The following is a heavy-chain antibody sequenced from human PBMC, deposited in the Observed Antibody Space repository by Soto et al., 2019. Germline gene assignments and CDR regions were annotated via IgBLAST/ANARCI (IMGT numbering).Heavy chain of an antibody. V-gene: IGHV3-53*01. D-gene: IGHD3-10*01. CDR2: IYSGGDT. CDR3: TRAGSDPGNFYISNYYAMDV. J-gene: IGHJ6*02. Sequence: GGSLILSCAASGCSVSSDYMCWVRHAPGKGLEWVSLIYSGGDTYYADSVKGRCTISRDISSNTIYLHMTSLRADDTAIYYCTRAGSDPGNFYISNYYAMDVWGRGTTVTVSS. CDR1: GCSVSSDY.